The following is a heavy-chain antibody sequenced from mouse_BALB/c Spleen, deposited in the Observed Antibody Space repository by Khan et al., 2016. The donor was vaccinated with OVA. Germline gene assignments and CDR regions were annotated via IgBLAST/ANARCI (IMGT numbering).Heavy chain of an antibody. CDR1: GFTFSDYY. D-gene: IGHD2-13*01. J-gene: IGHJ3*01. CDR3: AGGYYGDPFAY. V-gene: IGHV5-4*02. CDR2: ISDGGSYT. Sequence: EVELVESGGGLVKPGGSLKLSCAASGFTFSDYYMYWVRQTPEKRLEWLATISDGGSYTYYPDSVKGRFTISRDDAQNNLYLQMSSLKSEDTAVYYCAGGYYGDPFAYWGQGTLVTISA.